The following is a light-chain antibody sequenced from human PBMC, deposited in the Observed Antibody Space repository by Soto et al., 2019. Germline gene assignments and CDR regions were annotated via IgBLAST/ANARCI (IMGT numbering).Light chain of an antibody. Sequence: EIVLTQSPDTLSLSPGERATLSCWASHSVTTHLAWFQQRPGQTPRLLIYDASTRAPGIPARFSGRGSGTDFTLTISSLEPEDFAVYYCQQRSNWPVTFGQGTKVDIK. J-gene: IGKJ2*01. CDR3: QQRSNWPVT. CDR2: DAS. V-gene: IGKV3-11*01. CDR1: HSVTTH.